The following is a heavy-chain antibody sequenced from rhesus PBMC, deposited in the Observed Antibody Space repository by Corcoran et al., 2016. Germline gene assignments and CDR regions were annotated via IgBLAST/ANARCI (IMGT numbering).Heavy chain of an antibody. CDR2: IDGNSAST. CDR1: GGSISGYYY. D-gene: IGHD2-21*01. CDR3: ARGLEYCTGSGCPDIDC. Sequence: QVKLQQWGEGLVKPSETLSLTCAVYGGSISGYYYWSWIRQAPGKGLEGIGNIDGNSASTNYNPSLKKRVTISKDTSKNQFSRKLSSVTAADTAVYYCARGLEYCTGSGCPDIDCWGQGVLVTVSS. V-gene: IGHV4-73*01. J-gene: IGHJ4*01.